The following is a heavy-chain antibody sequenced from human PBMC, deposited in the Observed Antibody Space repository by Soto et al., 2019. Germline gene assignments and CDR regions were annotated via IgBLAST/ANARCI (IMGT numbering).Heavy chain of an antibody. Sequence: GGSLRLSCAASGFTFDDYTMHWVRQAPGKGLEWVSLISWDGGSTYYADSVKGRFTISRDNSKNSLYLQMNSLRTEDTALYYCAKDLSSSGWQYFDYWGQGTLVTVSS. D-gene: IGHD6-19*01. CDR2: ISWDGGST. J-gene: IGHJ4*02. V-gene: IGHV3-43*01. CDR1: GFTFDDYT. CDR3: AKDLSSSGWQYFDY.